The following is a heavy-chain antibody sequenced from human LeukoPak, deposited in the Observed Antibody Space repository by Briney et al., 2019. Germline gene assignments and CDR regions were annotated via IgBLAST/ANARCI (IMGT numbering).Heavy chain of an antibody. CDR1: GGSMSNSY. Sequence: ASETLSVTCTVSGGSMSNSYWSWIRQPPGKGLEWIGYISYRGDTSYNPSLKSRVTISEDTSKNQFSLKLSSVTAADTAVYFCARQISYSNAWTTIWGQGTMVTVSS. J-gene: IGHJ3*02. CDR2: ISYRGDT. V-gene: IGHV4-59*08. CDR3: ARQISYSNAWTTI. D-gene: IGHD5-18*01.